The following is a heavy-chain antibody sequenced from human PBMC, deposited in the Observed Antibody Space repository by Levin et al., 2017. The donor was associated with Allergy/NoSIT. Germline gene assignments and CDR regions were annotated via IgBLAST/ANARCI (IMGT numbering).Heavy chain of an antibody. CDR2: ITNRGAA. V-gene: IGHV3-23*01. CDR3: AKAYYGSGSYYTVALDG. Sequence: GGSLRLSCAASGFTFSSYAMSWVRQAPGKGLEWVSAITNRGAAYYADSVKGRFTISRDNSKTTVSLQMNSLRAEDAAVYYCAKAYYGSGSYYTVALDGWGQGTTVTVSS. D-gene: IGHD3-10*01. CDR1: GFTFSSYA. J-gene: IGHJ6*02.